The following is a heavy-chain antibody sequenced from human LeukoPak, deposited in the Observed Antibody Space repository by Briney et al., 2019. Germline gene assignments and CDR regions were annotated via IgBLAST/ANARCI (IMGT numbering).Heavy chain of an antibody. J-gene: IGHJ4*02. CDR2: ISGTGGSA. Sequence: GGSLRLSCAASGFSFNTHGLTWVRQAPGKGLEWVSTISGTGGSAYYADSVKGRFTISRDNSKNTVSLEMSSLGLDDTAVYYCAKVHLRGVTDYWGQGTLVTVSS. CDR1: GFSFNTHG. D-gene: IGHD3-10*01. CDR3: AKVHLRGVTDY. V-gene: IGHV3-23*01.